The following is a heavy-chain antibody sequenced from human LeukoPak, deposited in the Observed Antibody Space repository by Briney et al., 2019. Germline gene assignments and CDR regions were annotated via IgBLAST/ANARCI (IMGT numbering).Heavy chain of an antibody. CDR3: ARIKGYSSSPFDH. D-gene: IGHD6-6*01. Sequence: GPSLRLSCAASGFTFTDYYMTSIRQAPGEGLEWLSYISITSTYTNYADSVKGRFTISRDHANNSLSLQMDSLRAEDTAVYYCARIKGYSSSPFDHWGQGILVTVSS. CDR1: GFTFTDYY. V-gene: IGHV3-11*06. CDR2: ISITSTYT. J-gene: IGHJ4*02.